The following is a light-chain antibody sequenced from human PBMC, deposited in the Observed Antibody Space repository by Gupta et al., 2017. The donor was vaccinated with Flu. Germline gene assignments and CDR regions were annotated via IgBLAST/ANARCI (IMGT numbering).Light chain of an antibody. CDR3: QSADYSETYPWV. CDR1: ALPKQY. Sequence: SYALTQAPAVSVSPGQTARITCSGDALPKQYTAWYQQKPGQAPVVVIYEDSKRPSKIPDRFSGSSTGTKFTLTISVVQAEDEADYYCQSADYSETYPWVFGGGTRLTVL. V-gene: IGLV3-25*02. J-gene: IGLJ3*02. CDR2: EDS.